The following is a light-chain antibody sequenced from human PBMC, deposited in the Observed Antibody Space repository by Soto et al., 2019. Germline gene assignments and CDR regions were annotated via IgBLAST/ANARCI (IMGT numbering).Light chain of an antibody. CDR3: QQSGYSTRT. V-gene: IGKV3-20*01. CDR2: GAS. Sequence: EIVLTQSPGTLSLSPGERATLSCRASQSVSSSDLAWYQHKPGQAPRLLIYGASSRATGIPDRFSGSGSGTDFTLTISRVEPEDFAVYYCQQSGYSTRTFGQGTKVDIK. J-gene: IGKJ1*01. CDR1: QSVSSSD.